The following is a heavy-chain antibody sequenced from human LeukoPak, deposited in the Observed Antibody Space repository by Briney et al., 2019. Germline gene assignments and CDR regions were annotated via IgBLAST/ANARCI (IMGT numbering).Heavy chain of an antibody. CDR3: ARGRVWSGYYRGPYYFDY. CDR1: GFTFSSYS. D-gene: IGHD3-3*01. Sequence: KTGGSLRLSCAASGFTFSSYSMNWVRQAPGKGLEWVSSISSSSSYIYHADSVKGRFTISRDNAKNSLYLQMNSLRAEDTAVYYCARGRVWSGYYRGPYYFDYWGQGTLVTVSS. CDR2: ISSSSSYI. J-gene: IGHJ4*02. V-gene: IGHV3-21*01.